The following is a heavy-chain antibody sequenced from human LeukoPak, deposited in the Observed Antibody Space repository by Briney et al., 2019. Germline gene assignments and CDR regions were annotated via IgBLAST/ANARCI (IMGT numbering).Heavy chain of an antibody. J-gene: IGHJ4*02. D-gene: IGHD3-3*01. Sequence: PSETLSLTCTVSGYSISSGYYWGWIRQPPGKGLEWIGSIYHSGSTYYNPSHKSRVTISVDTSKNQFSLKLSSVTAADTAVYYCARHRFWSGYLLYFDYWGQGTLVTVSS. CDR2: IYHSGST. CDR1: GYSISSGYY. CDR3: ARHRFWSGYLLYFDY. V-gene: IGHV4-38-2*02.